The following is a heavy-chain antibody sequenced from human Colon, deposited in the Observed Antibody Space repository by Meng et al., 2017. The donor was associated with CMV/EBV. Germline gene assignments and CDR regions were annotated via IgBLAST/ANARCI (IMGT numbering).Heavy chain of an antibody. CDR1: GFTFSNYE. D-gene: IGHD1-7*01. J-gene: IGHJ6*02. V-gene: IGHV3-48*03. CDR2: ISSSGSDV. Sequence: GESLKISCAASGFTFSNYEMTWVRQAPGKGLEWVSYISSSGSDVFFADSVKGRFTTSRDNANNSLYLQMNSLRAEDTAIYYCARDVELPYYGMDAWGQGTTVTVSS. CDR3: ARDVELPYYGMDA.